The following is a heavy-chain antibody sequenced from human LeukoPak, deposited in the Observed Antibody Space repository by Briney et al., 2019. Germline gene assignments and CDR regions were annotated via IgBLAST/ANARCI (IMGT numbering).Heavy chain of an antibody. V-gene: IGHV3-30*04. CDR3: ARDRSSNFDY. Sequence: GGSLRLSCAASGFTFRSYAMHWVRQAPGKGLEWVAVISYGGSNKYYADSVKGRFTISRDNSKNTLYLQMTSLRPEDTAVYYCARDRSSNFDYWGQGTLVTVSS. J-gene: IGHJ4*02. CDR1: GFTFRSYA. CDR2: ISYGGSNK.